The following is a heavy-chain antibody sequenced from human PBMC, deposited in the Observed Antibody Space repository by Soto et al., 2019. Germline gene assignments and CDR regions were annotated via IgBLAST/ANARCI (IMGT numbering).Heavy chain of an antibody. CDR1: GFTFSSFG. J-gene: IGHJ6*02. CDR2: ISYDGTKK. V-gene: IGHV3-30*18. CDR3: AKGSRGEYYYYYNGVDV. D-gene: IGHD3-16*01. Sequence: GGSLRLSCAASGFTFSSFGIHWVRQAPGKGLEWVAVISYDGTKKYYSDSVKGRFTISRDNSKNTLYLQMNSLRPEDTAVYYCAKGSRGEYYYYYNGVDVWGQGTTVTVSS.